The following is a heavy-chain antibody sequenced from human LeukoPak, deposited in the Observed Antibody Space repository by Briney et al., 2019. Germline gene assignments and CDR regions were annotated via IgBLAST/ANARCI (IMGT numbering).Heavy chain of an antibody. D-gene: IGHD5-24*01. CDR2: ISSSSSYI. CDR1: GFIVSSNY. Sequence: GGSLRLSCSASGFIVSSNYMSWVRQAPGKGLEWVSSISSSSSYIYYADSVKGRFTISRDNAKNSLYLQMNSLRAEDTAVYYCARGMEMATIAGSAFDIWGQGTMVTVSS. J-gene: IGHJ3*02. V-gene: IGHV3-21*01. CDR3: ARGMEMATIAGSAFDI.